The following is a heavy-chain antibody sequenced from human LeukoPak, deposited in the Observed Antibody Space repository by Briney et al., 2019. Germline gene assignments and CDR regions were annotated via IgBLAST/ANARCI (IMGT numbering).Heavy chain of an antibody. J-gene: IGHJ4*02. V-gene: IGHV4-34*01. D-gene: IGHD2-2*01. CDR2: INHSGST. Sequence: SETLSLTCAVYGGSFGGYYWSWIRQPPGKGLEWIGEINHSGSTNYNPSLKSRVTISVDTSKNQFSLKLSSVTAADTAVYYCARRAVVVPAAMYFDYWGQGTLVTVSS. CDR3: ARRAVVVPAAMYFDY. CDR1: GGSFGGYY.